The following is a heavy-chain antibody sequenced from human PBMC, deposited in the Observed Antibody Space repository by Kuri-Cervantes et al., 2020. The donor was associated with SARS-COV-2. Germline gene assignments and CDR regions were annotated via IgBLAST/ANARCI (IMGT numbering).Heavy chain of an antibody. CDR3: ARGIVVVVAAMGYFDY. V-gene: IGHV1-18*04. CDR2: INGYNDNT. Sequence: ASVKVSCKGSGYSFTNYGISWVRQAPGQGLEWMGWINGYNDNTKYAQKLQGRVTMTTDTSTSTAYMELRSLRSDDTAVYYCARGIVVVVAAMGYFDYWGQGTLVTVSS. J-gene: IGHJ4*02. D-gene: IGHD2-15*01. CDR1: GYSFTNYG.